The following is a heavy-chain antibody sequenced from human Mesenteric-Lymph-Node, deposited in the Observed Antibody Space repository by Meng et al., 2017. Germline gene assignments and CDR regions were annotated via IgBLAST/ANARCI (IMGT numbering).Heavy chain of an antibody. V-gene: IGHV3-23*01. Sequence: GESLKISCAASGFRLSSYDMSWVRQAPGKGLEWVSASSSSGSSTYYADSVRGRFTISRDNSIQTVFLQMNSLRVDDTAVYYCAKGVMSGSYYLAFNVWGQGTAVTVSS. D-gene: IGHD1-26*01. J-gene: IGHJ3*01. CDR3: AKGVMSGSYYLAFNV. CDR2: SSSSGSST. CDR1: GFRLSSYD.